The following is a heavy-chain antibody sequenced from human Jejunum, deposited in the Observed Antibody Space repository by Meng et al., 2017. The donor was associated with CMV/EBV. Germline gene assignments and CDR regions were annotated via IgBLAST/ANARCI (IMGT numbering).Heavy chain of an antibody. D-gene: IGHD2-2*01. V-gene: IGHV4-34*01. Sequence: YYWNWIRQPPGKGLEWIGELNHSGSTNYHSSLKSRVSISMDTSKNQISLKLTSVTAADTAVYYCARGRYTVDVLVRPAAIRLHGLDVWGQGTTVTVSS. CDR2: LNHSGST. CDR3: ARGRYTVDVLVRPAAIRLHGLDV. J-gene: IGHJ6*02. CDR1: YY.